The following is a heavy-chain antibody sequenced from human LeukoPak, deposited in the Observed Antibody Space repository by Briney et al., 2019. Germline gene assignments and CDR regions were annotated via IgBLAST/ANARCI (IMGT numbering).Heavy chain of an antibody. Sequence: ASVKVSCKASGYTFTSYGISWVRQAPGQGLEWMGWISAYNGNTNYAQKLQGRVTMTTDTSTSTAYMELRSLRSDDTAVYYCAGDRAGYYDSSGHVDYWGQGTLVTVSS. CDR1: GYTFTSYG. V-gene: IGHV1-18*01. D-gene: IGHD3-22*01. CDR3: AGDRAGYYDSSGHVDY. CDR2: ISAYNGNT. J-gene: IGHJ4*02.